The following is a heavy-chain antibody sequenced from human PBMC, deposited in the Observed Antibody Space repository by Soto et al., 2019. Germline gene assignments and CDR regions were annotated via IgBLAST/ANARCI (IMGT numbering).Heavy chain of an antibody. Sequence: GGSLRLSCAASGFTFSSYAMSWVRQAPGKGLEWVSAISGSGGSTYYADSVKGRFTISRDNSKNTLYLQMNSLRAEDTAVYYCAKVDGVAGTRGPFDYWGRGTLVTVSS. V-gene: IGHV3-23*01. CDR3: AKVDGVAGTRGPFDY. D-gene: IGHD6-19*01. CDR1: GFTFSSYA. J-gene: IGHJ4*02. CDR2: ISGSGGST.